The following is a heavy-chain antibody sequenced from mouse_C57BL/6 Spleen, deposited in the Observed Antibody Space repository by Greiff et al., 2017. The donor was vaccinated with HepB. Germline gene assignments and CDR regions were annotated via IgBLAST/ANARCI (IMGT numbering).Heavy chain of an antibody. CDR3: ARTAQAYYYAMDY. CDR2: IDPSDSET. Sequence: QVQLQQPGAELVRPGSSVKLSCKASGYTFTSYWMHWVKQRPIQGLEWIGNIDPSDSETHYNQKFKDKATLTVDKSSSTAYMQLSSLTSEDSAVYSCARTAQAYYYAMDYWGQGTSVTVSS. D-gene: IGHD3-2*02. CDR1: GYTFTSYW. J-gene: IGHJ4*01. V-gene: IGHV1-52*01.